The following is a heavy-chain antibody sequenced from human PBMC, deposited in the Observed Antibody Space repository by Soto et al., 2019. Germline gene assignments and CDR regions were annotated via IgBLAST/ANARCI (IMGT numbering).Heavy chain of an antibody. D-gene: IGHD6-13*01. CDR2: IYYSGST. CDR1: GGSISSYY. CDR3: ARVISSSMVNWFDP. V-gene: IGHV4-59*01. Sequence: SETLSLTCTVSGGSISSYYWSWIRQPPGKGLEWIGYIYYSGSTNYNPSLKSRVTISVDTTKNQFSLKLSSVTAADTAVYYCARVISSSMVNWFDPWGQGTLVTVSS. J-gene: IGHJ5*02.